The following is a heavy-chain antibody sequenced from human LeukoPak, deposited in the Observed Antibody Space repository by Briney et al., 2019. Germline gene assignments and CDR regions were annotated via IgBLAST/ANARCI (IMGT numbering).Heavy chain of an antibody. D-gene: IGHD3-3*01. Sequence: ASVKVSCTASGYTFTSYDINWVRQATGQGLEWLGWMNPNSGNTGYAQKFQGRVTITRNTSISTAYMELSSLRSEDTAVYYCARVVPRLRFLGVGGSPNYWGQGTLVTVSS. CDR2: MNPNSGNT. CDR1: GYTFTSYD. CDR3: ARVVPRLRFLGVGGSPNY. J-gene: IGHJ4*02. V-gene: IGHV1-8*03.